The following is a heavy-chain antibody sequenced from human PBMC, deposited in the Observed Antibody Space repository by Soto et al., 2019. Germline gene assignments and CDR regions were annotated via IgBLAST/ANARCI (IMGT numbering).Heavy chain of an antibody. CDR3: AKMYYYDSSGYYNYFDS. J-gene: IGHJ4*02. CDR2: ISYDGSNK. CDR1: GFTFSSYG. Sequence: QVQLVESGGGVVQPGRSLRISCAASGFTFSSYGMHWVRQAPGKGLEWVAVISYDGSNKYYADSVKGRFTISRDNSKNTLYLQMNSLRAEDTAVYYCAKMYYYDSSGYYNYFDSWGQGTLVTVSS. V-gene: IGHV3-30*18. D-gene: IGHD3-22*01.